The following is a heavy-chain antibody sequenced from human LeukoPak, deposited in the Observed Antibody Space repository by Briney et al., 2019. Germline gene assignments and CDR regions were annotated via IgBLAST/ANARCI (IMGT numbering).Heavy chain of an antibody. Sequence: SETLSVTCTVSGGSISSSSYYWGWIRQPPGKGLEWIGSIYYSGSTYYNPSLKSRVTISVDTSKNQFSLKLSSVTAADTAVYYCARQQRYCSGGSCANYFDYWGQGTLVTVSS. J-gene: IGHJ4*02. CDR1: GGSISSSSYY. V-gene: IGHV4-39*01. CDR3: ARQQRYCSGGSCANYFDY. CDR2: IYYSGST. D-gene: IGHD2-15*01.